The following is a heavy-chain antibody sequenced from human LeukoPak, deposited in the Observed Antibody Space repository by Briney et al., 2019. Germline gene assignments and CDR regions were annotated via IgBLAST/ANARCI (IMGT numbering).Heavy chain of an antibody. V-gene: IGHV4-38-2*02. J-gene: IGHJ4*02. Sequence: PSETLSLTCTVSGYSISSGYYWGWIRQPPGKGLEWIGSIYHSGSTYYNPSLKSRVTISVDTPKNQFSLKLSSVTAADTAVYYCARDATRGTWELMPFDYWGQGTLVTVSS. D-gene: IGHD1-26*01. CDR3: ARDATRGTWELMPFDY. CDR2: IYHSGST. CDR1: GYSISSGYY.